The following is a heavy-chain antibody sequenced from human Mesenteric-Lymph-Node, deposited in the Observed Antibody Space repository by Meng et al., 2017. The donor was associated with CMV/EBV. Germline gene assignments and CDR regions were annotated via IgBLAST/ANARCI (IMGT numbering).Heavy chain of an antibody. V-gene: IGHV4-61*01. CDR3: AREEFWIYGVADAFEI. CDR1: GDPISSGSYY. CDR2: VYFSGDT. J-gene: IGHJ3*02. D-gene: IGHD3-3*01. Sequence: GSLRLSCTVSGDPISSGSYYWNWIRQPPGKGLEWIGYVYFSGDTKYNPSLESRVTISVDLSKNQFSLNLNSVTAADTAIYYCAREEFWIYGVADAFEIWGQGTVVTVSS.